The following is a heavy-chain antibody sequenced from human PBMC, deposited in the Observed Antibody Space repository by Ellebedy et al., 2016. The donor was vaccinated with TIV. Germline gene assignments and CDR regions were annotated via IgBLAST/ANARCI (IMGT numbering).Heavy chain of an antibody. CDR2: AHYRGRT. CDR1: GDDITNSNYY. V-gene: IGHV4-39*07. J-gene: IGHJ5*02. Sequence: SETLSLXCTVSGDDITNSNYYWGWVRQPLGKGLEWIGSAHYRGRTLYNETLKSRVTISMDTSKNQRSLEVTSVTAADTAMYYCARVDIPWGQGTLVTVSS. D-gene: IGHD2-15*01. CDR3: ARVDIP.